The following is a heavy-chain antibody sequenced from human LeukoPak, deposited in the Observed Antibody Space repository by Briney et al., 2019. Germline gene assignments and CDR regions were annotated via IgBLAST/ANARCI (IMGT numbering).Heavy chain of an antibody. V-gene: IGHV4-39*01. Sequence: SDTLSLACTVSGGTISSSNYYWGWIRQSPGKGLEWIGNIFYRGRTYYKSSLKSRVTISVNTSKNQFSLKLSSVTAADTAVYYCATAFEYYYFDYWGQGTLVTVSS. J-gene: IGHJ4*02. CDR2: IFYRGRT. D-gene: IGHD2/OR15-2a*01. CDR3: ATAFEYYYFDY. CDR1: GGTISSSNYY.